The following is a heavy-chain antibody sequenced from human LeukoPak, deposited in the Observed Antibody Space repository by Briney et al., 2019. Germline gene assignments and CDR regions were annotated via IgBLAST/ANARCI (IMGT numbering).Heavy chain of an antibody. CDR3: AAPGVPAATYYFDY. J-gene: IGHJ4*02. V-gene: IGHV3-30*14. CDR1: GFTFSNYA. CDR2: ISFDGKNK. D-gene: IGHD2-2*01. Sequence: GGSLRLSCEASGFTFSNYAMHWVRQAPGKEQQWVAVISFDGKNKKYAGSVNGRFTISRDDSKNTLFLQMNSLRAEDTAVYYCAAPGVPAATYYFDYWGQGTLVTVSS.